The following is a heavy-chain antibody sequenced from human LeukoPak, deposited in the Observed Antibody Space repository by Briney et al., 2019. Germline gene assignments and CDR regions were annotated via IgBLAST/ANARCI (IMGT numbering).Heavy chain of an antibody. Sequence: ASVKVSCKASGYTFTSYYTHWVRQAPGQGLEWMGIINPSGGSTSYAQKFQGRVTMTRDTSTSTVYMELSSLRSEDTAVYYCARDIVVVPAAVLYYFDYWGQGTLVTVSS. J-gene: IGHJ4*02. CDR1: GYTFTSYY. D-gene: IGHD2-2*01. V-gene: IGHV1-46*01. CDR2: INPSGGST. CDR3: ARDIVVVPAAVLYYFDY.